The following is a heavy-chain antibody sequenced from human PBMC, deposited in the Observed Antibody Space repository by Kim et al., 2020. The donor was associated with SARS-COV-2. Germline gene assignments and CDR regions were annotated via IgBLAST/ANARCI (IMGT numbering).Heavy chain of an antibody. Sequence: DTVKGRFTIPRDNYRNTVHLQMNSLRAEDTAVYYCAKSTAGGTKEGFDYWGQGTLVTVSS. J-gene: IGHJ4*02. CDR3: AKSTAGGTKEGFDY. D-gene: IGHD6-13*01. V-gene: IGHV3-23*01.